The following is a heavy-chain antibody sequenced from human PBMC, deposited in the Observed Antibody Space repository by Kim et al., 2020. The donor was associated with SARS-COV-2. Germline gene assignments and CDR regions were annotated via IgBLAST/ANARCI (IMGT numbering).Heavy chain of an antibody. CDR3: ARVGENAFDP. D-gene: IGHD1-1*01. Sequence: STNYNPPLKSRVTISVDTSKNQFSLKLCSVTAADTAVYYCARVGENAFDPWGQGTLVTVSS. V-gene: IGHV4-59*01. CDR2: ST. J-gene: IGHJ5*02.